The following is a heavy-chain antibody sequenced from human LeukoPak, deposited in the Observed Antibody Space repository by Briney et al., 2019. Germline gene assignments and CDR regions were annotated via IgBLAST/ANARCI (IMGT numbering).Heavy chain of an antibody. J-gene: IGHJ4*02. CDR1: GYSISSGYY. CDR3: ARSDTSGYYFFDY. V-gene: IGHV4-38-2*02. Sequence: SETLSLTCTVSGYSISSGYYWGWIRQPPGKGLEWIGSMYHSGSTYYNPSLKSRVTISVDTSKNQFSLKLTSVTAADTAVYYCARSDTSGYYFFDYWGQGTLVTVSS. CDR2: MYHSGST. D-gene: IGHD3-22*01.